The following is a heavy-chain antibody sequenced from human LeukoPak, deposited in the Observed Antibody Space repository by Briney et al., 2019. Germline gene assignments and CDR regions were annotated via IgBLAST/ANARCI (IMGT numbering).Heavy chain of an antibody. D-gene: IGHD3-10*01. V-gene: IGHV1-18*01. J-gene: IGHJ2*01. CDR2: ISAYNGNT. Sequence: ASVKVSCKASGYTFTSYGISWVRQAPGQGLEWMGWISAYNGNTNYAQKLQGRVTMTTDTSTSTAYMELRSLRSDDTAVYYCARGMNYYGSGSLYWYFDLWGRGTLVTVSS. CDR1: GYTFTSYG. CDR3: ARGMNYYGSGSLYWYFDL.